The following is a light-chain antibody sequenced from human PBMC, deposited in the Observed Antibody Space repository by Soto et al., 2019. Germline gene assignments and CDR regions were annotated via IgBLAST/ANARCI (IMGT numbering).Light chain of an antibody. CDR1: RSILYSSNTKNY. V-gene: IGKV4-1*01. CDR2: WAS. Sequence: DIVMTQSPDSLAASLGERATINCKSSRSILYSSNTKNYLAWYQQKPGQPPKLLIYWASTRESGVPDRFSGSGSGTDFTLTISSLQAEDVAVYFCQQYYSIPYTFGQGTK. CDR3: QQYYSIPYT. J-gene: IGKJ2*01.